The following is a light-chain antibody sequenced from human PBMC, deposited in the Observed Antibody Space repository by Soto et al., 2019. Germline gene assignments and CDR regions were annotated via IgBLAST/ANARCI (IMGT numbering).Light chain of an antibody. CDR2: DAS. Sequence: DIQMTKSPSTLSGSVGDRVTITCRASQTISSWLAWYQQRPGKAPKLLIYDASSLQSGVPSRFSGSGSGTEFTLTISSLQPDDFATYYCQHYNSYSEAFGQGTKVDIK. J-gene: IGKJ1*01. CDR1: QTISSW. CDR3: QHYNSYSEA. V-gene: IGKV1-5*01.